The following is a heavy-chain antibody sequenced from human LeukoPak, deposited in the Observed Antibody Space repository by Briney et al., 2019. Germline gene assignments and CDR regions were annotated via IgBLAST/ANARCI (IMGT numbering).Heavy chain of an antibody. CDR1: GGTFSSYA. J-gene: IGHJ6*04. Sequence: ASVKVSCKASGGTFSSYAISWVRQAPGQGLEWMGGIIPIFGTANYAQKFQGRVTITADKSTSTAYMELSSLRSEDTAVYYCARGHYGDYPYYYYGMDVWGKGTTVTVSS. CDR3: ARGHYGDYPYYYYGMDV. V-gene: IGHV1-69*06. CDR2: IIPIFGTA. D-gene: IGHD4-17*01.